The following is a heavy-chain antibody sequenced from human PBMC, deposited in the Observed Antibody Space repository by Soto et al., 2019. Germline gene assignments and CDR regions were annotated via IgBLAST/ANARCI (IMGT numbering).Heavy chain of an antibody. V-gene: IGHV4-31*02. D-gene: IGHD5-12*01. Sequence: WTWIRQRPGKGLEWIGYIYYSGSTYHSPSLKSRLSISLDTSKNQFSLRLSSVTAADTAMYYCARARLRAVYAFDIWGQGTMVTVSS. CDR2: IYYSGST. CDR3: ARARLRAVYAFDI. J-gene: IGHJ3*02.